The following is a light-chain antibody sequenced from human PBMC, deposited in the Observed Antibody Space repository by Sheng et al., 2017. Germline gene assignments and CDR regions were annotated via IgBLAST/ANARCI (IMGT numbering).Light chain of an antibody. V-gene: IGKV3-15*01. Sequence: EMVMTQSPATLSVSPGERATLSCRASQSVSSKLAWYQQKPGQAPRLLIYGASTRASGIPARFSGSGSGTEFSLTISSLQSEDFAVYYCQQYKNWPITFGQGTRLDIK. CDR2: GAS. CDR1: QSVSSK. CDR3: QQYKNWPIT. J-gene: IGKJ5*01.